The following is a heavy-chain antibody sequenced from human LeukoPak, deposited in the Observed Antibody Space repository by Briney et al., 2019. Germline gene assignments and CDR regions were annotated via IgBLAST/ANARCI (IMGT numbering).Heavy chain of an antibody. J-gene: IGHJ4*02. CDR1: GFTFSTYS. CDR2: ISSSSSSI. V-gene: IGHV3-48*04. Sequence: GSLRLSCAAFGFTFSTYSMNWVRQAPGKGLEWVSYISSSSSSIYYADSVKGRFTISRDNAKNSLFLQMNSLTAADTAVYYCARGGSYWDIWGQGSLVTVSS. CDR3: ARGGSYWDI. D-gene: IGHD3-10*01.